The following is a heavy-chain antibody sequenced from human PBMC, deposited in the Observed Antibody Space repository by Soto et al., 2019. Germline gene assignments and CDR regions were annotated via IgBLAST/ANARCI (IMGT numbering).Heavy chain of an antibody. J-gene: IGHJ6*02. Sequence: GASVKVSCKASGGTFSSYAISWVRQAPGQGLEWMGGIIPIFGTANYAQKFQGRVTITADESTSTAYMELRSLRSEDTAVYYCARIWDIVVVVAATPRPDYYVMDVWGQGTTVTGSS. CDR1: GGTFSSYA. CDR2: IIPIFGTA. V-gene: IGHV1-69*13. D-gene: IGHD2-15*01. CDR3: ARIWDIVVVVAATPRPDYYVMDV.